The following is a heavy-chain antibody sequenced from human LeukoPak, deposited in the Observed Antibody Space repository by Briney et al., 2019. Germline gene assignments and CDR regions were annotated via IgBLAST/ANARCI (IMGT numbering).Heavy chain of an antibody. D-gene: IGHD1-26*01. V-gene: IGHV1-69*05. J-gene: IGHJ5*01. CDR3: AKDDGSATMGFDS. CDR1: GGTFSNYA. Sequence: SVKVSCKASGGTFSNYAFSWVRQAPGQGLEWMGGIIPIFRTTNYAEQFQGRVTITTDESTNTAYLDLSSLRSEDTAVYYCAKDDGSATMGFDSWGQGALVTVSS. CDR2: IIPIFRTT.